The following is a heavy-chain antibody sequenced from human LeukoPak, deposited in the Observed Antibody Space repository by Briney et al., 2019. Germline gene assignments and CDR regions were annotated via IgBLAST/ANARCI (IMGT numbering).Heavy chain of an antibody. J-gene: IGHJ4*02. D-gene: IGHD2/OR15-2a*01. CDR1: GYSISSGYY. Sequence: PSETLSLTCAVAGYSISSGYYWGWIRQPSGKGLEWIGSIYHSGSTYYNPSLKSRVTISVDTSKNQFSLKLSSVTAADTAVYYCARLSTVIISDYCGQGTLVTVSS. CDR2: IYHSGST. CDR3: ARLSTVIISDY. V-gene: IGHV4-38-2*01.